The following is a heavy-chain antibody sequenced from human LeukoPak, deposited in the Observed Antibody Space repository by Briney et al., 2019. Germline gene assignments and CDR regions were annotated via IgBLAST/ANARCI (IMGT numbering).Heavy chain of an antibody. D-gene: IGHD3-22*01. CDR1: GGTFSSYA. CDR2: IIPILGIA. J-gene: IGHJ4*02. CDR3: ARFRPKMGGYYDY. Sequence: SVKVSCKASGGTFSSYAISWVRQAPGQGLEWMGRIIPILGIANYAQKFQGRVTMTRDTSTSTVYMELSSLRSEDTAVYYCARFRPKMGGYYDYWGQGTLVTVSS. V-gene: IGHV1-69*04.